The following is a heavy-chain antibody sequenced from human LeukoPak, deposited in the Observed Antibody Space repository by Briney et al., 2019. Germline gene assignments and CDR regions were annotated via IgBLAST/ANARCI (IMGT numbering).Heavy chain of an antibody. V-gene: IGHV4-4*07. D-gene: IGHD3-9*01. CDR3: ARDGVGILTGRKYYYYMDV. J-gene: IGHJ6*03. Sequence: SETLSLTCPVSGGSLSSYYWSWIRQPAGKGLEWIGCIYISGSTNYNPSLKSRGTMSVDTSKNQFSLKLSSVTAADTAVYYCARDGVGILTGRKYYYYMDVWGKGTTVTVSS. CDR1: GGSLSSYY. CDR2: IYISGST.